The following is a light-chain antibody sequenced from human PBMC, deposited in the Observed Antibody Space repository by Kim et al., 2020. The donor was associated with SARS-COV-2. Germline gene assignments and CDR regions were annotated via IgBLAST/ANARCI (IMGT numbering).Light chain of an antibody. CDR2: GAS. J-gene: IGKJ2*03. CDR1: QSVNTN. V-gene: IGKV3-15*01. Sequence: VYPGETATLTCRASQSVNTNVAWYQQKPGQAPRLLIYGASTRASGVPARFSGSGSGTEFTLTISSLQSEDFAVYYCQQFNNWPLYSFGQGTKLEI. CDR3: QQFNNWPLYS.